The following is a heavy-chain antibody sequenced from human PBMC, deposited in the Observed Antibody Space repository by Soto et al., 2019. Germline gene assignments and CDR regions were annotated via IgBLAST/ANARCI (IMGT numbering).Heavy chain of an antibody. D-gene: IGHD4-4*01. CDR1: GFTFSSYW. CDR3: ARTYASNSHFDY. V-gene: IGHV3-74*01. CDR2: IHSDGATT. J-gene: IGHJ4*02. Sequence: EVQLVESGGGLVQPGGSLRLSCAASGFTFSSYWMHWVRQAPGKGLVWVSRIHSDGATTTYADSVKGRFTMSRDNAKNTLYLQRNSLRAEDTAVYYCARTYASNSHFDYWGQGTLVTVPS.